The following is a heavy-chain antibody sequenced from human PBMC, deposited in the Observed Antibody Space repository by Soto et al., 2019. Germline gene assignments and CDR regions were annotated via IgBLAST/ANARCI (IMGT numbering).Heavy chain of an antibody. CDR3: AYRLYAGWLTGSYYDY. J-gene: IGHJ4*02. D-gene: IGHD3-10*01. CDR2: VYWDDDK. Sequence: QITLKESGPTLAKPTQTLTLTCTFSGFSLSTSGAGVGWIRQPPPKALQWLAVVYWDDDKHYSPSMKSRLTLTEYTSKTQVVLKMPNMDPVDTASYYCAYRLYAGWLTGSYYDYWGPGTLVTVSS. V-gene: IGHV2-5*02. CDR1: GFSLSTSGAG.